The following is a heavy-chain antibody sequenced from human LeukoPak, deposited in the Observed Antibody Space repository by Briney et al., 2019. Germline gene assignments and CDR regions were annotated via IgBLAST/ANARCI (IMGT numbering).Heavy chain of an antibody. J-gene: IGHJ5*02. CDR2: MSSDESTT. CDR1: GFTLSSYW. Sequence: GGSLRLSCAASGFTLSSYWMHWARQTPGKGLVWVSRMSSDESTTNYADSVRGRFTISRDNAKNALYLQMNNLRAEDTAIYFCARRRGPYGWFDPWGQGTLVTVSS. CDR3: ARRRGPYGWFDP. D-gene: IGHD3-10*01. V-gene: IGHV3-74*01.